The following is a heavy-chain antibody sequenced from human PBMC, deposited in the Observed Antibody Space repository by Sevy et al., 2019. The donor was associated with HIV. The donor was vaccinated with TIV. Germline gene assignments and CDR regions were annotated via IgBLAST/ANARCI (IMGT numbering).Heavy chain of an antibody. D-gene: IGHD3-22*01. J-gene: IGHJ6*03. Sequence: GESLKISCKGSGYSFTTYWIGWVHQMPGKGLEWMGIISPGDSDTRYSPSFQGQVTISADKSISTAYLQWISLKASDTAMYYCARAGKPSYYYDSFNYYYYMDVWGKGTTVTVSS. CDR2: ISPGDSDT. CDR3: ARAGKPSYYYDSFNYYYYMDV. V-gene: IGHV5-51*07. CDR1: GYSFTTYW.